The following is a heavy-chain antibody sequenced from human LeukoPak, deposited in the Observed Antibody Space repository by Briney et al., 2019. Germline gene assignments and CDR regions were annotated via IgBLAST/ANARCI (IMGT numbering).Heavy chain of an antibody. CDR2: IYPGDSDT. CDR3: ARQYGRPFDY. D-gene: IGHD3-10*01. Sequence: GAPLQISCQGSGYTFADSWIGWVRQLPGKGLEWMGIIYPGDSDTRYSPSFQGQVSISVDKSISTAYLQWSTLKASDTAMYYCARQYGRPFDYWGQGTLVTVSS. V-gene: IGHV5-51*01. J-gene: IGHJ4*02. CDR1: GYTFADSW.